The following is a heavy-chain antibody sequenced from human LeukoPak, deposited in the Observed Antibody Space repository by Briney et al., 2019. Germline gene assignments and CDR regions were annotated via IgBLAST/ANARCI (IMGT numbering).Heavy chain of an antibody. CDR3: ARSGYCSGGSCPTRYVDV. J-gene: IGHJ6*02. CDR2: IYSGGST. CDR1: GFIVSSNY. Sequence: GGSLRLSCAASGFIVSSNYMSWVRQAPGKGLEWVSVIYSGGSTYYAGSVKGRFTISRDNSKNTVYLQMNSLRAEDTAVYYCARSGYCSGGSCPTRYVDVWGQGTTVTVSS. D-gene: IGHD2-15*01. V-gene: IGHV3-53*01.